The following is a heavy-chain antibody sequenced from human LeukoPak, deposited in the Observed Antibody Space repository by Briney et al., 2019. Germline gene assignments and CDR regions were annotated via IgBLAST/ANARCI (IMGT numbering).Heavy chain of an antibody. CDR1: GGSIRSYY. V-gene: IGHV4-59*01. J-gene: IGHJ2*01. D-gene: IGHD6-13*01. Sequence: SETLSLTRTVSGGSIRSYYWSWIRQPPGQGLEWIGYIYYSGSTNYNPSLKSRVTISVDTSKNQFSLKLSSVTAADTAVYYCARVYYSNSYDYWYFDLWGRGTLVTVSS. CDR3: ARVYYSNSYDYWYFDL. CDR2: IYYSGST.